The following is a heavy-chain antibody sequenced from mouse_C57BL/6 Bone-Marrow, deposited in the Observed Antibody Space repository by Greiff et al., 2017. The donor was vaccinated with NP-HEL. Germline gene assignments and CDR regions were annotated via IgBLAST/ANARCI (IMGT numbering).Heavy chain of an antibody. CDR3: ARLGLYFDY. D-gene: IGHD4-1*01. CDR1: GFTFSSYG. J-gene: IGHJ2*01. Sequence: EVKLVESGGDLVKPGGSLKLSCAASGFTFSSYGMSWVRQTPDKRLEWVATISSGGSYTYYPDSVKGRFTISRDNAKNTLYLQMSSLKSEDTAMYYCARLGLYFDYGGQGTTLTVSS. V-gene: IGHV5-6*01. CDR2: ISSGGSYT.